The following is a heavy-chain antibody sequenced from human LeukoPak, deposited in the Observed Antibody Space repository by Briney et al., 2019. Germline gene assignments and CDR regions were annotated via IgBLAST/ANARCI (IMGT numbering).Heavy chain of an antibody. CDR2: IYYSGST. Sequence: PSETLSLTCTVSGGSISSYYWSWIRQPPGKGLEWIGYIYYSGSTNYNPSLKSRVTVSVDTSKNQFSLKLSSVTAADTAVYYCARAPAAMVTGWFDPWGQGTLVTVSS. V-gene: IGHV4-59*01. D-gene: IGHD5-18*01. CDR1: GGSISSYY. CDR3: ARAPAAMVTGWFDP. J-gene: IGHJ5*02.